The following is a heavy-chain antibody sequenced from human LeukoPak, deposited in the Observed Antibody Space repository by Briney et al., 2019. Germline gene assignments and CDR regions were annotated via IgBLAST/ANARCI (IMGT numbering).Heavy chain of an antibody. Sequence: GGSLRLSCAASGFTFSSYSMNWVRQAPGKGLEWVSSISSSSSYIYYADSVKGRFTISRDNAKNSLYLQMNSLRAEDTAVYYCARGGDVEMATISQPYYFDYWGQGTLVTVSS. CDR3: ARGGDVEMATISQPYYFDY. CDR1: GFTFSSYS. J-gene: IGHJ4*02. V-gene: IGHV3-21*01. CDR2: ISSSSSYI. D-gene: IGHD5-24*01.